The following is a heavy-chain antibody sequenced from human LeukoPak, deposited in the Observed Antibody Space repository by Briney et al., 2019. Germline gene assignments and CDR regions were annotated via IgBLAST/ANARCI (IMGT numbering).Heavy chain of an antibody. Sequence: PGGSLRLSCVASGFTFGKYWMSWVRQAPGKGLEWVANIKLDGSEKNYVDSVKGRFTISRDNGKNSLYLQMNSLRAEDTAVYYCARYRHLGYWGQGTLVTVSS. J-gene: IGHJ4*02. CDR1: GFTFGKYW. V-gene: IGHV3-7*01. CDR2: IKLDGSEK. CDR3: ARYRHLGY.